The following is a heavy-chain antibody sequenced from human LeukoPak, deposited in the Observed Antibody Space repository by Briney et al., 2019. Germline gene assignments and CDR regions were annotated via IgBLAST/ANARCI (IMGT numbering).Heavy chain of an antibody. V-gene: IGHV1-2*02. Sequence: GASVTVSCKASGYTFTDYYMHWVRQAPGQGLEWMGWINSKSGGTNYAQRFQGRVTMTRDTSIRTGYMELSRLRSDDTAIYYCARGAYCSSISCLGGHPGYYYYMDVWGKGTTVTVSS. J-gene: IGHJ6*03. CDR2: INSKSGGT. CDR1: GYTFTDYY. CDR3: ARGAYCSSISCLGGHPGYYYYMDV. D-gene: IGHD2-2*01.